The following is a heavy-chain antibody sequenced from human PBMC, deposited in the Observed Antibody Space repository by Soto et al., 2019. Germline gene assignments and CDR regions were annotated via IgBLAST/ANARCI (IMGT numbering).Heavy chain of an antibody. D-gene: IGHD6-6*01. J-gene: IGHJ6*02. CDR1: GFTFSSYA. CDR2: ISYDGSNK. V-gene: IGHV3-30-3*01. Sequence: PGGSLRLSCAASGFTFSSYAMHWVRQAPGKGLEWVAVISYDGSNKYYADSVKGRFTISRDNSKNTLYLQMNSLRAEDTAVYYCARDNKPGYSSSSYYHYGMDVWGQGTTVTVPS. CDR3: ARDNKPGYSSSSYYHYGMDV.